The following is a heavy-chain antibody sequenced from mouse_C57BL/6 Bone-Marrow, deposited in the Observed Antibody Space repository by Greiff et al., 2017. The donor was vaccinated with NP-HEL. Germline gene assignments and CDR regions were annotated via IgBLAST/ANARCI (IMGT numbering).Heavy chain of an antibody. V-gene: IGHV1-62-2*01. CDR3: ARHEDTPFYAKDY. Sequence: QVQLQQSGAELVKPGASVKLSCKASGYTFTEYSIHWVKQRSGPGLEWIGWFYPGSGSIKYNEKFKDKATLTADTSSSTVYMELSRWTSEDSAVDLYARHEDTPFYAKDYWGQGTSVTVAS. CDR2: FYPGSGSI. J-gene: IGHJ4*01. CDR1: GYTFTEYS.